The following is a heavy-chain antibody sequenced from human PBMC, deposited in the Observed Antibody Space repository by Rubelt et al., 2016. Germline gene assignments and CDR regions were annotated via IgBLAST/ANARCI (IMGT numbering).Heavy chain of an antibody. Sequence: QVQLQESGPGLVKPSQTLSLTCTVSGGSISSGGYYWSWIRQHPGKGLEWIGYIYYSGSTYYNPSLKGWVTYSVATSRNQCFLKLWSVTAADTAVYYCARDIQEQVGVYFYYYGMDVWGQGTTVTVSS. D-gene: IGHD1/OR15-1a*01. CDR3: ARDIQEQVGVYFYYYGMDV. CDR1: GGSISSGGYY. CDR2: IYYSGST. J-gene: IGHJ6*02. V-gene: IGHV4-31*03.